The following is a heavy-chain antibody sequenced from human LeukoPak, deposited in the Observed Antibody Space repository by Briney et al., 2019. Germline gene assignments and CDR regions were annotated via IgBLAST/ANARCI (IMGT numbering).Heavy chain of an antibody. Sequence: PGGSLRLSCAASGFTFSSYAMSWVRQAPGKGLEWVSIISGSGTNTYYADSVKGRFTISRDNSKNTLYLQMNSLRAEDTAVYYCAKDPLPVIATSYFDSWGQGTLVTVSS. CDR1: GFTFSSYA. CDR2: ISGSGTNT. D-gene: IGHD3-10*01. J-gene: IGHJ4*02. CDR3: AKDPLPVIATSYFDS. V-gene: IGHV3-23*01.